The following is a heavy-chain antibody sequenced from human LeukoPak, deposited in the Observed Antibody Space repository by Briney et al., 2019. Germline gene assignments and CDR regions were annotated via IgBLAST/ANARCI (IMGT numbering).Heavy chain of an antibody. D-gene: IGHD3-22*01. CDR1: GFTFSSYS. Sequence: PGGSLRLSCAASGFTFSSYSMNWVRQAPGQGLEWVSSISSSSSYIYYADSVKGRFTISRDNAKNSLYLQMNSLRAEDTAVYYCARDKTMIVRNDYWGQGTLVTVSS. CDR2: ISSSSSYI. J-gene: IGHJ4*02. CDR3: ARDKTMIVRNDY. V-gene: IGHV3-21*01.